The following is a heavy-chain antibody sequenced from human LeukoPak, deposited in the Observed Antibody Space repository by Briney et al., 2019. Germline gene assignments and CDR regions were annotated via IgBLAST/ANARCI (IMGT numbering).Heavy chain of an antibody. CDR2: ISCSGGST. CDR3: AKSSPGRKLTIFGVVPLDY. V-gene: IGHV3-23*01. J-gene: IGHJ4*02. CDR1: GFTFSSYA. Sequence: GGSLRLSCAASGFTFSSYAMSWVRQAPGKGLEWVSAISCSGGSTYYADSVKGRFTISRDNSKNTLYLQMNSLRAEDTAVYYCAKSSPGRKLTIFGVVPLDYWGQGTLVTVSS. D-gene: IGHD3-3*01.